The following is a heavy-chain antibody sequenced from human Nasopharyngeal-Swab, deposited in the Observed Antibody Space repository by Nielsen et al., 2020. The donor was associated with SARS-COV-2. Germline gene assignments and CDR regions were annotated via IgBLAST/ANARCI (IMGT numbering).Heavy chain of an antibody. CDR1: GYSFTSYW. V-gene: IGHV5-51*01. J-gene: IGHJ4*02. Sequence: KVSCKASGYSFTSYWFAWVRQMPGKGLEWMGIIYPGDSDTRYSPTFQGQVTISADKSISTAYLQWSSLEASDTAMYYCARRTYESESYFLDYWGQGALVTVSS. CDR2: IYPGDSDT. CDR3: ARRTYESESYFLDY. D-gene: IGHD1-26*01.